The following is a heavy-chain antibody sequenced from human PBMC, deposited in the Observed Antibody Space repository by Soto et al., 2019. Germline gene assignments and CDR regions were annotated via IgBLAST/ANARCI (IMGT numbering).Heavy chain of an antibody. J-gene: IGHJ6*02. CDR1: GGAFSSYA. Sequence: GASVKGSCKASGGAFSSYAISWVRQAPGQGLEWMGGIIPIFGTANYAQKFQGRVTITADESTSTAYMELSSLRSEDTAVYYCARSGGSVSRYFGSRNYYYGMDVWGQGTMVTVSS. CDR2: IIPIFGTA. V-gene: IGHV1-69*01. D-gene: IGHD3-9*01. CDR3: ARSGGSVSRYFGSRNYYYGMDV.